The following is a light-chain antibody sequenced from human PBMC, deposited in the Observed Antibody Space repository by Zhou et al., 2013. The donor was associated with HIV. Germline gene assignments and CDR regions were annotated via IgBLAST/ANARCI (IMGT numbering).Light chain of an antibody. CDR3: QQYGSSLFT. V-gene: IGKV3-20*01. CDR2: GAS. Sequence: EIVLTQSPGTLSLSPGERATLSCRASQSVSNNFLAWYQQKPGQAPRLLIYGASTRATGIPARFSGSGSGTEFTLTISSLQSEDFAVYYCQQYGSSLFTFGPGTKVDIK. CDR1: QSVSNNF. J-gene: IGKJ3*01.